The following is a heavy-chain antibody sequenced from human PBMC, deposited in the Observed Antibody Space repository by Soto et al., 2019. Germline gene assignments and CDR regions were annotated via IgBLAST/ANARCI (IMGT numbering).Heavy chain of an antibody. CDR3: ARDLGLDQLLDMSPLDY. J-gene: IGHJ4*02. CDR1: GYTFTSYG. CDR2: ISAYNGNT. D-gene: IGHD2-2*01. V-gene: IGHV1-18*01. Sequence: GASVKVSCKASGYTFTSYGISWVRQAPGQGLEWMGWISAYNGNTNYAQKLQGRVTMTTDTSTSTAYMELRSLRSDDTAVYYCARDLGLDQLLDMSPLDYWGQGTLVTVSS.